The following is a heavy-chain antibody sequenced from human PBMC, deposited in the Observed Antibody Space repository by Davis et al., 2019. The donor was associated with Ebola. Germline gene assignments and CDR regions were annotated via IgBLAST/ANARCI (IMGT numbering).Heavy chain of an antibody. CDR1: GGSISSYY. V-gene: IGHV4-34*01. J-gene: IGHJ4*02. CDR3: ASRVGGTYVFPTGGDY. D-gene: IGHD2-21*01. Sequence: PSETLSLTCTVSGGSISSYYWSWIRQPPGKGLEWIGEINHSGSTNYNPSLKSRVTISVDTSKNQFSLKLSSVTAADTAVYYCASRVGGTYVFPTGGDYWGQGTLVTVSS. CDR2: INHSGST.